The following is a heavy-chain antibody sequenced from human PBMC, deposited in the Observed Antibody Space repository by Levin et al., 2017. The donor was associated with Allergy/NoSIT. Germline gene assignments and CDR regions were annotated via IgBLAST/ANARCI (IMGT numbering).Heavy chain of an antibody. CDR1: GFTFSSYA. Sequence: GGSLRLSCAASGFTFSSYALSWVRQAPGKGLEWVSSISGSGGYTYYADSVKGRFTISRDNSKNTLYLQMNSLRAEDTAVFYCAKEYSSGYLYFDYWGQGTLVTVSS. D-gene: IGHD6-19*01. CDR2: ISGSGGYT. CDR3: AKEYSSGYLYFDY. J-gene: IGHJ4*02. V-gene: IGHV3-23*01.